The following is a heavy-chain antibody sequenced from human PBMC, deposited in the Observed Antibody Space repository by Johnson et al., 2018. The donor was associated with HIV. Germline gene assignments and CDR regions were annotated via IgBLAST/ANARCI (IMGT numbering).Heavy chain of an antibody. D-gene: IGHD1-7*01. CDR3: ASGTGWKYAGCDL. J-gene: IGHJ3*01. CDR2: IYSGGST. V-gene: IGHV3-66*03. CDR1: GFTVSSNY. Sequence: VQLVESGGGLIQPGGSLRLSCSASGFTVSSNYMSWVRQAPGKGLEWVSVIYSGGSTYYADSVKGRFTISRDNSKNTLFLQMSSLGPEDTTVYYCASGTGWKYAGCDLWGQGTLVTVSS.